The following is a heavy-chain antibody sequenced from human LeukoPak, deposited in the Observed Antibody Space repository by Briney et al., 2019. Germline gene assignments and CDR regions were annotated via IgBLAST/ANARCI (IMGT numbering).Heavy chain of an antibody. CDR3: ARDRIVVVVAAIDAFDI. Sequence: SETLSLTCTVSGGPISSSSYYWGWIRQPPGKGLEWIGSIYYSGSTYYNPSLKSRVTISVDTSKNQFSLKLSSVTAADTAVYYCARDRIVVVVAAIDAFDIWGQGTMVTVSS. CDR2: IYYSGST. CDR1: GGPISSSSYY. D-gene: IGHD2-15*01. J-gene: IGHJ3*02. V-gene: IGHV4-39*07.